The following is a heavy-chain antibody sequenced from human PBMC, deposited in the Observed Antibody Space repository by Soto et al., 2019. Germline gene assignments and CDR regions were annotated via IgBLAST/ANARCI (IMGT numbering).Heavy chain of an antibody. Sequence: ASVKVSCKASGYTFTSYGISWVRQASGQGLEWMGWISAYNGNTNYAQKLQGRVTMTTDTSTSTAYMELRSLRSDDTAVYYCARGNYDSSGYYYVQGAFDIWGQGTMVTVSS. D-gene: IGHD3-22*01. CDR3: ARGNYDSSGYYYVQGAFDI. CDR1: GYTFTSYG. CDR2: ISAYNGNT. V-gene: IGHV1-18*01. J-gene: IGHJ3*02.